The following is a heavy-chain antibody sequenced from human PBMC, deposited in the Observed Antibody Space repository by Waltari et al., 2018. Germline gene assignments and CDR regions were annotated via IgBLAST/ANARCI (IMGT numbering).Heavy chain of an antibody. CDR2: VSPHNGDT. CDR3: ARGAPYGDYLPCDY. CDR1: GYTFTRYG. J-gene: IGHJ4*02. V-gene: IGHV1-18*04. D-gene: IGHD4-17*01. Sequence: QVQLVQSAAEVEKPGASVMVSCTAIGYTFTRYGISWVTQAPGQALAWMGWVSPHNGDTDYAQKFQGRVTMATDTFMNTAYMELRSLRPDDTAVYYCARGAPYGDYLPCDYWGQGTLVTVSS.